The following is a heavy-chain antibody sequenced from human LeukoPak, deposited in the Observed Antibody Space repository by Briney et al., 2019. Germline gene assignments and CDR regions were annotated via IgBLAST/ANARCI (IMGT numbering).Heavy chain of an antibody. V-gene: IGHV3-7*01. Sequence: GGSLRLSCAASGFTFSSYWMSWVRQAPGKGLEWVANIKQDGSEKYYVDSVKGRFTISRDNAKNSLYLQMNSLRAEDTAVYYCAKDRLRSSSWYGTVDYWGQGTLVTVSS. D-gene: IGHD6-13*01. CDR1: GFTFSSYW. CDR2: IKQDGSEK. CDR3: AKDRLRSSSWYGTVDY. J-gene: IGHJ4*02.